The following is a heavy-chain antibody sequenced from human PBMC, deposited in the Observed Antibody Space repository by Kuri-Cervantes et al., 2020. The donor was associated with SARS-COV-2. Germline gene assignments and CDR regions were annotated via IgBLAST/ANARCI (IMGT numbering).Heavy chain of an antibody. CDR3: AKLALWTGDHNGKFDC. V-gene: IGHV3-21*01. D-gene: IGHD3/OR15-3a*01. CDR1: GFTFSTYS. Sequence: GESLKISCEASGFTFSTYSMNWVRQAPGKGLQWVASISSSGSYIHYADSVRGRFTISRDNAKDSVYLQMNSLRADDTAVYYRAKLALWTGDHNGKFDCWGQGTLVTVSS. J-gene: IGHJ4*02. CDR2: ISSSGSYI.